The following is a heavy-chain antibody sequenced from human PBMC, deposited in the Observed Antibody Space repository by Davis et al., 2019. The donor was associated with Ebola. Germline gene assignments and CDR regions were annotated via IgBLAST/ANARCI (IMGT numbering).Heavy chain of an antibody. Sequence: GGSLRLSCAASGFTFSSYAMSWVRQAPGKGLEWVSAISGSGGSTYYADSVKGRFTISRDNAKNSLYLQMNSLRAEDTAVYYCARDLVQGVIFYYGMDVWGQGTTVTVSS. D-gene: IGHD3-10*01. V-gene: IGHV3-23*01. CDR3: ARDLVQGVIFYYGMDV. CDR2: ISGSGGST. CDR1: GFTFSSYA. J-gene: IGHJ6*02.